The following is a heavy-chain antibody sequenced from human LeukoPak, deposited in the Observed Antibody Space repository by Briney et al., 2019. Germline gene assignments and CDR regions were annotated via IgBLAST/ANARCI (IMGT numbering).Heavy chain of an antibody. CDR1: GFTFSNYA. J-gene: IGHJ4*02. V-gene: IGHV3-23*01. CDR2: ISGSGDST. CDR3: ARRSGIAVAGAFDY. D-gene: IGHD6-19*01. Sequence: GGSLRLSCAASGFTFSNYAMGWVRQVPGKGLEWVLGISGSGDSTYYADSVKGRFTISRDNSKNTLYLQMNSLRAEDTAVYYCARRSGIAVAGAFDYWGQGTLVTVSS.